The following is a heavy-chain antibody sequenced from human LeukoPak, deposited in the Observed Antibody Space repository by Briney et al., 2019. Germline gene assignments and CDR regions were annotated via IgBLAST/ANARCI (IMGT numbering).Heavy chain of an antibody. CDR2: TNWDGNTT. J-gene: IGHJ4*02. V-gene: IGHV3-43D*03. Sequence: GGSLRLSCVASGFTFDDYAMHWVRQAPGKGLEWVCLTNWDGNTTFCADSVKGRFTISRDNIKSSLFLQMNSLRPEDSALYYCAKGDSGHDAGIHPPGAFDYWGQGTLVTVSS. CDR1: GFTFDDYA. D-gene: IGHD6-13*01. CDR3: AKGDSGHDAGIHPPGAFDY.